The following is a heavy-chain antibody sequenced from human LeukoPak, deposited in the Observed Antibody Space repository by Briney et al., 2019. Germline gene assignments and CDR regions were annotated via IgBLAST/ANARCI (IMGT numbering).Heavy chain of an antibody. D-gene: IGHD5-18*01. CDR2: ISSSSSYI. CDR1: GFTFSNYN. Sequence: PGGSLRLSCAVSGFTFSNYNMNWGRQAPGKGLEWVSSISSSSSYIYYADSVKGRFTISRDNAKNSLYLQMNSLRAEDTAVYYCAREGDTAMVTVDYWGQGTLVTVSS. J-gene: IGHJ4*02. CDR3: AREGDTAMVTVDY. V-gene: IGHV3-21*01.